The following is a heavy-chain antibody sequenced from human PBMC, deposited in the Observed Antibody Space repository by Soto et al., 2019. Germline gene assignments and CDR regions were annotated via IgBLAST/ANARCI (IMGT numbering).Heavy chain of an antibody. Sequence: EVRLLESGGGLEQPGGSLRLSCTTSGFTFDNFAMSWVRQAPGRGLQWVSAISGGGGGKYYADSVKGRFIISRDNSKHTVYLQLNGLRTEDTAVYYCAKDVHYDSSGGLDYWGQGTLVTVSS. CDR3: AKDVHYDSSGGLDY. CDR1: GFTFDNFA. CDR2: ISGGGGGK. J-gene: IGHJ4*02. D-gene: IGHD3-22*01. V-gene: IGHV3-23*01.